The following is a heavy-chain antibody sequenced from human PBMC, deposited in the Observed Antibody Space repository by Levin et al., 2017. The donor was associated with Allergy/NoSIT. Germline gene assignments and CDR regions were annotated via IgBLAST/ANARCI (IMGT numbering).Heavy chain of an antibody. D-gene: IGHD4-17*01. CDR3: ARTYGKNALDF. Sequence: SETLSLTCTVSGGPINNYYWSWIRQSPGKTLEWIGNVYHSGSSDYNPSLSSRVAMSVDTSRSQFSLKLSSVTAADTAVYYCARTYGKNALDFWGQGTMVTVSS. CDR1: GGPINNYY. V-gene: IGHV4-59*01. J-gene: IGHJ3*01. CDR2: VYHSGSS.